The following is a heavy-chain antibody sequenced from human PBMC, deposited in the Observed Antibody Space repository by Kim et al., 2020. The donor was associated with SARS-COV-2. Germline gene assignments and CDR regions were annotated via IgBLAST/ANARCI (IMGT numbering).Heavy chain of an antibody. CDR2: INPSGGST. V-gene: IGHV1-46*01. Sequence: ASVKVSCKASGYTFTSYYMHWVRQAPGQGLEWMGIINPSGGSTSYAQKFQGRVTMTRDTSTSTVYMELSSLRSEDTAVYYCAKSLEMATINYYYGMDVWGQGTTVTVSS. CDR1: GYTFTSYY. J-gene: IGHJ6*02. CDR3: AKSLEMATINYYYGMDV. D-gene: IGHD5-12*01.